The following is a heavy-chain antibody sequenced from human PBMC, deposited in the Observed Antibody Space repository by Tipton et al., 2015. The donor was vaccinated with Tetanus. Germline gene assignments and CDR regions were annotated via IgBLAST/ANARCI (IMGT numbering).Heavy chain of an antibody. J-gene: IGHJ4*02. Sequence: QLVQSGAEVKKPGASVRVSCKASGYTFTSYDINWVRQATGQGLEWMGWMNPASGNTGYAQKFQGRVTMTRDTSMSTAFMEVTRLGSDDTAVYYCARGNRGSSWYFWGQGTLVTVSS. D-gene: IGHD6-13*01. CDR3: ARGNRGSSWYF. CDR1: GYTFTSYD. V-gene: IGHV1-8*01. CDR2: MNPASGNT.